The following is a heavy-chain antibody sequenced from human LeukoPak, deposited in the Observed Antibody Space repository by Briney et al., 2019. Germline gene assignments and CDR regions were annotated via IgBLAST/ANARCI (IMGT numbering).Heavy chain of an antibody. Sequence: ASVKVSCKASGYTFTSYYMHWVRQAPGQGLEWMGIINPSGGSTSYAQKFQGRVTMTRDTYTSTVYMELSSLRSEDTAVYYCARDQPAVAGFDYWGQGTLVTVYS. CDR3: ARDQPAVAGFDY. D-gene: IGHD6-19*01. J-gene: IGHJ4*02. V-gene: IGHV1-46*01. CDR1: GYTFTSYY. CDR2: INPSGGST.